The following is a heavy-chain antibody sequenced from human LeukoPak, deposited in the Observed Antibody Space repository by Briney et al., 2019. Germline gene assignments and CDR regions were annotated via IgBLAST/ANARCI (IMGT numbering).Heavy chain of an antibody. Sequence: GGSLRLSCAASGFXFSSYEINWVRQAPGKGQEWVSYISSGGTTKYYADSVKGRFTISRDNAKKSLYLQMNSLRAEDTAIYYCARDVAVTATTDYWGQGTLVTVSS. D-gene: IGHD2-21*02. CDR1: GFXFSSYE. J-gene: IGHJ4*02. CDR3: ARDVAVTATTDY. V-gene: IGHV3-48*03. CDR2: ISSGGTTK.